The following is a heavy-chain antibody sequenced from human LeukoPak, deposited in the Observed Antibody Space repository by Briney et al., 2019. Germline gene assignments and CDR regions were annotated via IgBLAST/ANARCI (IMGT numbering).Heavy chain of an antibody. V-gene: IGHV1-2*02. CDR1: GYTFTSYG. J-gene: IGHJ5*02. CDR3: ARGSSIVTSTIDWFDP. D-gene: IGHD6-6*01. Sequence: GASVKVSCKASGYTFTSYGISWVRQAPGQGLEWMGWINPNSGGTHYAQKFQGRVTMTRGTSINTAYMELSRLRSDDTAIYYCARGSSIVTSTIDWFDPWGQGALVAVSS. CDR2: INPNSGGT.